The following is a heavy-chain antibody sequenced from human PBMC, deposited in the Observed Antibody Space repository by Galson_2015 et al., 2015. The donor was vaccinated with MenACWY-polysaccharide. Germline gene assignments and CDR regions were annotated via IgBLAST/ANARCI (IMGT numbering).Heavy chain of an antibody. CDR1: GDSVSSNTAA. J-gene: IGHJ5*02. V-gene: IGHV6-1*01. D-gene: IGHD2-15*01. CDR2: TYYRSNWSS. Sequence: CAISGDSVSSNTAAWNWIRQSPSRGLEWLGRTYYRSNWSSDYALSVRGRITINADTSKNQFSLRLNSVTPEDTAVYYCVRGGAAASPLFDPWGQGTLVTVSS. CDR3: VRGGAAASPLFDP.